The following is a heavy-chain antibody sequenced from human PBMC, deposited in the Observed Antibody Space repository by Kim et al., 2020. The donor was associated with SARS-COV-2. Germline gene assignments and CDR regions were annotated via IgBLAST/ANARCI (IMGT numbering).Heavy chain of an antibody. J-gene: IGHJ5*02. Sequence: KNHSGSTTYNPSLKSRVTISVDTSKNQFSLKLSSVTAAYTADYYCARGRGGCRSTSFFAVWFDP. D-gene: IGHD2-2*01. CDR2: KNHSGST. V-gene: IGHV4-34*01. CDR3: ARGRGGCRSTSFFAVWFDP.